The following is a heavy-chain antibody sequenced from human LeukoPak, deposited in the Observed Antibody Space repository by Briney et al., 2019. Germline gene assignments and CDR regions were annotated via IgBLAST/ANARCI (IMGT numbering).Heavy chain of an antibody. V-gene: IGHV3-43D*03. J-gene: IGHJ4*02. D-gene: IGHD1-26*01. CDR1: GFTFDDYA. CDR3: AKDRADSGSYSYFDY. Sequence: GGSLRLSCAASGFTFDDYAMHWVRQAPGKGLEWVSLISWDGGSTYYADSVKGRFTISRDNIKNSLYLQMNSLRAEDIALYYCAKDRADSGSYSYFDYWGQGTLVTVSS. CDR2: ISWDGGST.